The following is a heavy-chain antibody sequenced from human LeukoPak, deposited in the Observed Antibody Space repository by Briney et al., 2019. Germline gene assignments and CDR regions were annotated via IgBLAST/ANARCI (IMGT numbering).Heavy chain of an antibody. V-gene: IGHV3-7*03. CDR2: IKQDGSEK. CDR1: GFTFSSYW. J-gene: IGHJ3*02. Sequence: GGSLRLSCAASGFTFSSYWMSWVRQAPGKGLEWVANIKQDGSEKYYVDSVKGRFTISRDNAKNSLYLEMNSLRAEDTAVYYCAKGGLRLGELSFDAFDIWGQGTMVTVSS. D-gene: IGHD3-16*02. CDR3: AKGGLRLGELSFDAFDI.